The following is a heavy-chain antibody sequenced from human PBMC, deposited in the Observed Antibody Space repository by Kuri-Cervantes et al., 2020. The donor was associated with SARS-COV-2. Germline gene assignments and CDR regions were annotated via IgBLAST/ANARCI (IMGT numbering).Heavy chain of an antibody. V-gene: IGHV3-74*01. CDR2: IDGDGTSI. J-gene: IGHJ6*02. CDR3: ARGDGMDV. Sequence: GESLKISCAASGFTFSAYWMHWVRHAPGKGLVWVSHIDGDGTSIGYADSVKGRFTISRDNAKGTLYLQMNSLRAEDTAMYYCARGDGMDVRGQGTTVTVSS. CDR1: GFTFSAYW.